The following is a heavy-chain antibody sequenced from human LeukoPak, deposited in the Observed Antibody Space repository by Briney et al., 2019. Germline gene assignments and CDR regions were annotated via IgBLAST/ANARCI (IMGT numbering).Heavy chain of an antibody. CDR2: ISPDGSER. J-gene: IGHJ5*02. V-gene: IGHV3-7*03. Sequence: GGSLRLSCVDSGFTLRSHWMTWVRQAPGTGLEWVANISPDGSERYYVDSVKGRFTISRDNAKNSVYLQMNSLRAEDTAVYYCAKGGLRDGYSYASWGQGTLITVSS. CDR1: GFTLRSHW. D-gene: IGHD5-24*01. CDR3: AKGGLRDGYSYAS.